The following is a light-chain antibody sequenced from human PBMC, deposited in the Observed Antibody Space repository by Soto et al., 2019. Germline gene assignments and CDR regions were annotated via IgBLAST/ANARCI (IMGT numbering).Light chain of an antibody. CDR3: QQYGSSPRT. CDR1: QTVSSSY. Sequence: EIVLTQSPCTLSFSPVERATLSCRSSQTVSSSYLAWYQHKPGQAPRLLIYGASSRATGIPDRFSGSGSGTDFSLTISRLEPEDFAVYYCQQYGSSPRTFGQGTKV. V-gene: IGKV3-20*01. J-gene: IGKJ1*01. CDR2: GAS.